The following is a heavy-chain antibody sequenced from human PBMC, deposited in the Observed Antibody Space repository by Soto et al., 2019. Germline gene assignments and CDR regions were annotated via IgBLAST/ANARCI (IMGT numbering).Heavy chain of an antibody. V-gene: IGHV1-69*02. J-gene: IGHJ4*02. CDR2: IIPILGIA. D-gene: IGHD3-22*01. CDR1: GGTFSSYT. Sequence: QVQLVQSGAEVKKPGSSVKVSCKASGGTFSSYTISWVRQAPGQGLEWMVRIIPILGIANYAQKFQGRVTIPADKSPSTDYMDLSSLRSEYTAGYYCSTRGLRLQSNRSRVIFDYWGQGTLVTVSS. CDR3: STRGLRLQSNRSRVIFDY.